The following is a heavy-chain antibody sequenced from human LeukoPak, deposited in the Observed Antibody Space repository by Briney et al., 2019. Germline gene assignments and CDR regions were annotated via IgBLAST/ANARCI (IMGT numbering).Heavy chain of an antibody. Sequence: PGGSLRLSCAASGFSFSDYGMHWVRQAPGKGLEWLAVIWFDGGNKYYADSVKGRFTISRDTSKNTLYLQMSSLRAEDTAVYYCARPDCSGSGCKLLPFWGQGTLVTVSS. CDR2: IWFDGGNK. V-gene: IGHV3-33*01. CDR1: GFSFSDYG. D-gene: IGHD3-22*01. CDR3: ARPDCSGSGCKLLPF. J-gene: IGHJ4*02.